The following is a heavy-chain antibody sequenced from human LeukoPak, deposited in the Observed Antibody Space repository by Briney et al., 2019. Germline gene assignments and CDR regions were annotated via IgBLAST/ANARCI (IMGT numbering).Heavy chain of an antibody. D-gene: IGHD3-10*01. CDR1: GYSFTSYW. Sequence: TGESLKISCKASGYSFTSYWIGWVRQMPGKGLEWMGIIYPGDSNTKYSPSFEGQVTISADKSISTVYLQWSSLKASDTAIYYCARRSRDYYMDVWGNGTTVTVSS. CDR2: IYPGDSNT. V-gene: IGHV5-51*01. J-gene: IGHJ6*03. CDR3: ARRSRDYYMDV.